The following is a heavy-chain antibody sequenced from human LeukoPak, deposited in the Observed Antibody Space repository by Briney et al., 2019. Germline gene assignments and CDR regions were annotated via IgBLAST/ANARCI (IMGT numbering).Heavy chain of an antibody. CDR1: GFTFSSYG. CDR3: AKDRGRIAAAGTYDY. Sequence: GGSLRLSCAASGFTFSSYGMHWVRQAPGKGLEWVAVISYDGSNKYYADSVKGRFTISRDNSKNTLYLQMNSLRAEDTAVYYCAKDRGRIAAAGTYDYWGQGTLVTVSS. D-gene: IGHD6-13*01. V-gene: IGHV3-30*18. J-gene: IGHJ4*02. CDR2: ISYDGSNK.